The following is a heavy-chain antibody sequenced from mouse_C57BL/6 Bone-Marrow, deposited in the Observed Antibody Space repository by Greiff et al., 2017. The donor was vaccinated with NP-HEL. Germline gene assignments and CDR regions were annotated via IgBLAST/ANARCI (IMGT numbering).Heavy chain of an antibody. CDR2: IYPGSGST. CDR1: GYTFTSYW. Sequence: QVQLQQSGAELVKPGASVKMSCKASGYTFTSYWITWVKQRPGQGLEWIGDIYPGSGSTNYNEKFKSKATLTVDTSSSTAYMQLSSLTSEYSAVYYCATNWDGFDYGGQGTTLTVSS. J-gene: IGHJ2*01. D-gene: IGHD4-1*02. V-gene: IGHV1-55*01. CDR3: ATNWDGFDY.